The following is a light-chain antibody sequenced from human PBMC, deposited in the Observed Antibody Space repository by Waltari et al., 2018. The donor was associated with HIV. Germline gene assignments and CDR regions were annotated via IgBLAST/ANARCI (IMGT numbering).Light chain of an antibody. Sequence: DIQMTQSPPSLSASVGDRVSITCQASQDIKQFLNWFQQKPGKAPKLLIFDASNLEIGVPSRFSGSGSGTDFTFTISSLQPEDTATYYCLQYDNLPYSFGQGTKLEV. CDR1: QDIKQF. J-gene: IGKJ2*01. CDR3: LQYDNLPYS. V-gene: IGKV1-33*01. CDR2: DAS.